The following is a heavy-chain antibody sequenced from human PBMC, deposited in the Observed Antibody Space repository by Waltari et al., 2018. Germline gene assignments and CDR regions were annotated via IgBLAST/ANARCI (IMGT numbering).Heavy chain of an antibody. CDR2: IIPILGRA. J-gene: IGHJ6*02. CDR3: ARATAAPNGMDV. CDR1: GGTFSSYT. Sequence: QVQLVQSGAEVKKPGSSVKVSCKASGGTFSSYTISWVRQAPGQGLEWMGRIIPILGRANYAQKFQGRVTITADKSTSTAYMELSSLRSEDTAVYYCARATAAPNGMDVWGQGTTVTVSS. D-gene: IGHD2-2*01. V-gene: IGHV1-69*08.